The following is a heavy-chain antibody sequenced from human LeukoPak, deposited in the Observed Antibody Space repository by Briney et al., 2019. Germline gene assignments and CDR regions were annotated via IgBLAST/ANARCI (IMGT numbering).Heavy chain of an antibody. Sequence: GASVKVSCKASGYTFTNYGISWVRQAPGQGLEWMGWINVYSGNTNYAQKLQGRVTMTTDTSMSTAYMELRSLRSDDTAVYYCARTASYYYDSSGYPIDYWGQGTLVTVSS. J-gene: IGHJ4*02. V-gene: IGHV1-18*01. D-gene: IGHD3-22*01. CDR1: GYTFTNYG. CDR3: ARTASYYYDSSGYPIDY. CDR2: INVYSGNT.